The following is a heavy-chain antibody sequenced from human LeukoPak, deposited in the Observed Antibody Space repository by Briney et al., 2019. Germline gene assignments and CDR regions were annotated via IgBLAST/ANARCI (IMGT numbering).Heavy chain of an antibody. Sequence: SETLSLTCAVYGGSFSGYYWSWIRQPPGKGLEWIGEINHSGSTNYNPSLKSRVTISVDTSKNQFSLKLSSVTAADTAVYYCARGGGYSSSRPLDFYYYYGMDVWGQGTTVTVSS. J-gene: IGHJ6*02. CDR3: ARGGGYSSSRPLDFYYYYGMDV. V-gene: IGHV4-34*01. CDR2: INHSGST. CDR1: GGSFSGYY. D-gene: IGHD6-6*01.